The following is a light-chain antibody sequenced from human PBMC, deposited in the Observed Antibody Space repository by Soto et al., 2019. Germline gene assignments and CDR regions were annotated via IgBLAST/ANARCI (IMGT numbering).Light chain of an antibody. CDR2: DVT. CDR1: YSDVGAYSY. V-gene: IGLV2-14*03. J-gene: IGLJ2*01. CDR3: SSYTTSSRVV. Sequence: QSVLTQPASVSGSPGQSSTISCTGTYSDVGAYSYVSWYQHHPGKVPRLIIHDVTDRPSGVSDRFSGSKSGDTASLTISGLLAEDEAHYYCSSYTTSSRVVFGGGTKLTV.